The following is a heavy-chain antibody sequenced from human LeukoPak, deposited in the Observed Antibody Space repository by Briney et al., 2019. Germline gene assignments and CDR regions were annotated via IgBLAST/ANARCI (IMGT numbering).Heavy chain of an antibody. CDR3: ARASYGSLMDV. CDR2: IYTSGST. V-gene: IGHV4-4*07. D-gene: IGHD3-10*01. J-gene: IGHJ6*02. CDR1: GGSINNFY. Sequence: SETLSLTCTVSGGSINNFYWNWIRQPAGKGLEWIGRIYTSGSTNYSPSLKSRVSISLDTSKTQFSLKLSSVTAADTAVYYCARASYGSLMDVWGQGTTVTVSS.